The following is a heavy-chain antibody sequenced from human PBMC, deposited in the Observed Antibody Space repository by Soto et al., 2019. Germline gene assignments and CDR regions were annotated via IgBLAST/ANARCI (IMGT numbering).Heavy chain of an antibody. D-gene: IGHD4-17*01. Sequence: QVQLVQSGAEVKKPGSSVKVSCKASGGTFSSYTISWVRQAPGQGLEWMGRIIPILGIANYAQKFQGRVTITEDKSTSTAYMELSSLRSEDTAVYYCARGGSYGDYAWFDPWGQGTLVTVSS. J-gene: IGHJ5*02. CDR1: GGTFSSYT. CDR3: ARGGSYGDYAWFDP. CDR2: IIPILGIA. V-gene: IGHV1-69*02.